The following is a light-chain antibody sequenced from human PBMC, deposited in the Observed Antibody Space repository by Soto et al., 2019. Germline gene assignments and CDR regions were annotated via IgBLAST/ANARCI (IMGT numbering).Light chain of an antibody. CDR2: DVS. V-gene: IGLV2-14*01. Sequence: QSVLTQPASVSGSPGQSITISCTGTSSDVGGYNYVSWYQQHPGKAPKLMIYDVSKRPSGVSNRFSGSKSGNTASLTFSGLQAEDEADYYCSSYISSSTLNVFGTGTKVTVL. CDR1: SSDVGGYNY. CDR3: SSYISSSTLNV. J-gene: IGLJ1*01.